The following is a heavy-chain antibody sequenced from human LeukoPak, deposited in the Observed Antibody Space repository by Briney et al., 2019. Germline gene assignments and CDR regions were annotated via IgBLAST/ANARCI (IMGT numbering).Heavy chain of an antibody. V-gene: IGHV1-69*06. Sequence: EASVKVSCKASGGTFSSYAISWVRQAPGQGLEWMGGIIPIFGTANYAQKFQGRVTITADKSTSTAYMELSSLRSEDTAVYYCARVATVTLNYYYYMDVWGKGTTVTVSS. CDR1: GGTFSSYA. D-gene: IGHD4-17*01. CDR2: IIPIFGTA. J-gene: IGHJ6*03. CDR3: ARVATVTLNYYYYMDV.